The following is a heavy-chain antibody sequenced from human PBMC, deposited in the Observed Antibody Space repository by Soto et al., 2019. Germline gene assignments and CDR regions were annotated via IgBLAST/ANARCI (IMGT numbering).Heavy chain of an antibody. V-gene: IGHV4-59*01. CDR1: GDSLSTFY. CDR2: VYNTGST. Sequence: NPSETLSLTCTVSGDSLSTFYWGWMRPSPGKELEWNGYVYNTGSTTYNPSRKSRVSNAEDRSKNQFPLKLTSANAADTAVYYCARGRMGSNYADDSSDYFYVFDYWGQGTQVTVSS. D-gene: IGHD3-22*01. CDR3: ARGRMGSNYADDSSDYFYVFDY. J-gene: IGHJ4*02.